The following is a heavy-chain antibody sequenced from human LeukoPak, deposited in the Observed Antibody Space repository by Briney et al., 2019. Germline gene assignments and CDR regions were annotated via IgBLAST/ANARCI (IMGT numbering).Heavy chain of an antibody. CDR3: ATNYGDYVNWFDP. Sequence: QSGGSLRLSCAASGFIFRSYAMSWVRQAPGQGLEWVSSISASGSSTFYADSVKGRFTIYRDNSKNTVSLQMNSLRAEDTAKYYCATNYGDYVNWFDPWGQGTLVTVSS. V-gene: IGHV3-23*01. CDR1: GFIFRSYA. CDR2: ISASGSST. J-gene: IGHJ5*02. D-gene: IGHD4-17*01.